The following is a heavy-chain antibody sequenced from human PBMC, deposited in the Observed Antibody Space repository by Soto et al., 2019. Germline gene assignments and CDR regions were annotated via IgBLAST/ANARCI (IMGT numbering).Heavy chain of an antibody. CDR2: ISSSSSYI. CDR1: GFTFSSYS. D-gene: IGHD3-3*01. CDR3: ARAEPPPYYDFWSGYLLDGMDV. J-gene: IGHJ6*02. Sequence: RRLSCAASGFTFSSYSMNWVRQAPGKGLEWVSSISSSSSYIYYADSVKGRFTISRDNAKNSLYLQMNSLRAEDTAVYYCARAEPPPYYDFWSGYLLDGMDVWGQGTTVTVSS. V-gene: IGHV3-21*01.